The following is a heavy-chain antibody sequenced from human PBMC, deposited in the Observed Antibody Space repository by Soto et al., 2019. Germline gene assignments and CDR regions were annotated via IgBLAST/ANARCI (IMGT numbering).Heavy chain of an antibody. Sequence: ASVKVSCKASGYTFTNYAIHWVRQAPGQRLEWMGWINAGNGNTKYSQKFQDRVTITRGTSASTVYMALSSLRFEDTAVYYCAREQQLDTGNFDYWGQGTLVTVYS. CDR1: GYTFTNYA. CDR2: INAGNGNT. CDR3: AREQQLDTGNFDY. D-gene: IGHD1-1*01. V-gene: IGHV1-3*01. J-gene: IGHJ4*02.